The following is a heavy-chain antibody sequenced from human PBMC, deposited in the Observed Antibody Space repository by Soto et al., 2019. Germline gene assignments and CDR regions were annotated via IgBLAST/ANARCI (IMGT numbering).Heavy chain of an antibody. J-gene: IGHJ4*02. V-gene: IGHV3-7*01. Sequence: GGSLRLSCAASGFTFSSYWMSWVRQAPGKGLEWVANIKQDGSEKYYVDSVKGRFTISRDNAKNSLYLQMNSLRAEDTAVYYCARDRLAPTKTYYYDSSGYYPDYWGQGTLVTVS. CDR3: ARDRLAPTKTYYYDSSGYYPDY. CDR1: GFTFSSYW. CDR2: IKQDGSEK. D-gene: IGHD3-22*01.